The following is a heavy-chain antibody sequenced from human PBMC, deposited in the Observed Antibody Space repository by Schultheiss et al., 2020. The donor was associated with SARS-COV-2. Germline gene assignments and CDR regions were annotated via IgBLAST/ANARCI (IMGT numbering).Heavy chain of an antibody. CDR2: IYHSGST. D-gene: IGHD3-10*01. CDR3: ARGGAEYGSGIIADAFDI. J-gene: IGHJ3*02. V-gene: IGHV4-61*01. Sequence: SQTLSLTCPVSGGSVSSGSYYWSWIRQHPGKGLEWIGEIYHSGSTNYNPSLKSRVTMSVDTSKNQFSLKLSSVTAADTAVYYCARGGAEYGSGIIADAFDIWGQGTMVTVSS. CDR1: GGSVSSGSYY.